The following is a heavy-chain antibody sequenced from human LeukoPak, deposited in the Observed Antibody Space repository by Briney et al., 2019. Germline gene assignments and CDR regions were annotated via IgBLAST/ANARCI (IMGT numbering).Heavy chain of an antibody. Sequence: SETLSLTCTVSGGSISSHSYYWSWIRQPAGKGLEWIGRIHTSGKTNYNPSLKSRVTISVDTSKNQFSLKLTSVTAADTAVYYCTRTIDPYCFDYWGQGTLVTVSA. CDR1: GGSISSHSYY. CDR2: IHTSGKT. V-gene: IGHV4-61*02. CDR3: TRTIDPYCFDY. D-gene: IGHD2-15*01. J-gene: IGHJ4*02.